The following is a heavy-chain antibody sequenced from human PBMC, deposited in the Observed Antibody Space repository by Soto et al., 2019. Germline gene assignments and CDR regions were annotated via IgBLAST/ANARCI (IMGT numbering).Heavy chain of an antibody. CDR2: ICSTYGRSRT. CDR3: ARADRGAFEV. Sequence: EEQLVESGGGLVQLGGSLRLSCAASGFSVSDKHMSWVRQAPGEGLEWVSNICSTYGRSRTGYADSVEGRFTISRENSKNTLSLQMNALRALDTAVYYCARADRGAFEVGGQGAMVIVSS. V-gene: IGHV3-66*01. CDR1: GFSVSDKH. D-gene: IGHD3-10*01. J-gene: IGHJ3*01.